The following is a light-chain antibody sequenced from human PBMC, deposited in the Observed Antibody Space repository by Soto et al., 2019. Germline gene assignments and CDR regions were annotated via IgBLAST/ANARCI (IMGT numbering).Light chain of an antibody. CDR1: SSDVGGYNY. CDR2: EVS. CDR3: YSYSYTSSTTRV. J-gene: IGLJ1*01. V-gene: IGLV2-14*01. Sequence: QSALTQPASVSGSPGQSITISCTGTSSDVGGYNYVSWYQQYPGKAPKLMIFEVSNRPSGVSNRFSGSKSGNTASLSISGLQAEDEADYYCYSYSYTSSTTRVFGTGTKLTVL.